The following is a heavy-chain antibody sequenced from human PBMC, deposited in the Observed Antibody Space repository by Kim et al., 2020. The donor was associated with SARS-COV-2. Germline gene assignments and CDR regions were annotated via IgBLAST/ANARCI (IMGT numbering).Heavy chain of an antibody. Sequence: KGRFTIARDNSKNTLYLQMNSLRAEDTAVYYCAKDVGDYTHLSPYYFDYWGQGTLVTVSS. CDR3: AKDVGDYTHLSPYYFDY. V-gene: IGHV3-23*01. J-gene: IGHJ4*02. D-gene: IGHD4-17*01.